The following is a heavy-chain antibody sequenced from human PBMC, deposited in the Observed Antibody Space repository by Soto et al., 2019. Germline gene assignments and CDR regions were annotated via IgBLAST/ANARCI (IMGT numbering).Heavy chain of an antibody. V-gene: IGHV2-5*02. J-gene: IGHJ4*02. CDR2: IYWDDYK. Sequence: KESGPALVKPTQTLTLTCTFSGFSLSTSGVGVGWIRQPPGEALEWLALIYWDDYKHFSPSLESRLTITKDTSKNQVVLTMTNMDPVDTATYYCVHKGAGDRILDYWGQGTLVTVSS. CDR1: GFSLSTSGVG. D-gene: IGHD3-16*01. CDR3: VHKGAGDRILDY.